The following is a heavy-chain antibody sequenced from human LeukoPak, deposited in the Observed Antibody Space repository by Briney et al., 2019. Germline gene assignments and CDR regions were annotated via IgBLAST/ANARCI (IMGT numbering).Heavy chain of an antibody. J-gene: IGHJ4*02. D-gene: IGHD2/OR15-2a*01. Sequence: SETLSLTCAVYGGAFSVYYGRGLRQSPEEAVEWIAEINQDGRTTYNPSFRNHLTTPIDTTRKHFTLQLASRTLADTAVYFGARRVIWNQWNFEYWGQGGLGTASS. V-gene: IGHV4-34*01. CDR2: INQDGRT. CDR1: GGAFSVYY. CDR3: ARRVIWNQWNFEY.